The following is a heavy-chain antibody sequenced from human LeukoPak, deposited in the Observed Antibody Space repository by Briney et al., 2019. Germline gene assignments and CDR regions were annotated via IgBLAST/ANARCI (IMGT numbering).Heavy chain of an antibody. J-gene: IGHJ3*02. CDR2: ISSTSSYI. V-gene: IGHV3-21*01. CDR3: ARDRTGPDAFDI. Sequence: GGSLRLSRAASGFIFSTYSMSWVRQAPGKGLEWVSSISSTSSYIYYADSVKGRFTFSRDNAKNSLYLQINSLRVEDTAVYYCARDRTGPDAFDIWGQGTMVTVSS. CDR1: GFIFSTYS.